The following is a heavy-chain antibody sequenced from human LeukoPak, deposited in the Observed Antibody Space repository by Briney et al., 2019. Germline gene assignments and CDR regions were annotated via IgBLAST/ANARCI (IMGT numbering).Heavy chain of an antibody. CDR3: ARDHCGGDCFGFS. J-gene: IGHJ5*02. Sequence: SVKVSCKASGGTFSSYAISWVRQAPGQGLEWMGGIIPIFGTANYAQTFQGRVTITADESTSTAYMELSSLRSEDTAVYYCARDHCGGDCFGFSWGQGTLVTVSS. CDR2: IIPIFGTA. CDR1: GGTFSSYA. V-gene: IGHV1-69*13. D-gene: IGHD2-21*02.